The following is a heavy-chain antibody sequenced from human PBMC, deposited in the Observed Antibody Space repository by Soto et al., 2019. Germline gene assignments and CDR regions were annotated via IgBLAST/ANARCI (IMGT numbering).Heavy chain of an antibody. CDR3: ARLYSSGWYFDY. J-gene: IGHJ4*02. CDR1: GFTVSDNY. D-gene: IGHD6-19*01. Sequence: GSLRLSCAASGFTVSDNYMNWVRQAPGHGLEWVSVISSGGTTYYADYVKGRFTISRDNSKNTLYLQMNSLRAEDTAVYYCARLYSSGWYFDYWGQGTRFTVSS. V-gene: IGHV3-53*01. CDR2: ISSGGTT.